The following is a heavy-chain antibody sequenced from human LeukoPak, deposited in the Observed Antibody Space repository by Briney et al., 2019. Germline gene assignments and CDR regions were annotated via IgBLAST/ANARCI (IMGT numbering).Heavy chain of an antibody. CDR1: GYTFTSYG. CDR2: ISAYNGNT. J-gene: IGHJ4*02. Sequence: GASVKVSCKASGYTFTSYGISWVRQAPGQRLEWMGWISAYNGNTNYAQKLQGRVTITADESTSTAYMELSSLRSEDTAVYYCASDSSGPGSSGYDYWGQGTLVAVSS. V-gene: IGHV1-18*01. D-gene: IGHD3-22*01. CDR3: ASDSSGPGSSGYDY.